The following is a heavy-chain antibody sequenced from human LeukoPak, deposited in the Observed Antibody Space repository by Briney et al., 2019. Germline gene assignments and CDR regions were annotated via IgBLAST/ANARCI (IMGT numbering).Heavy chain of an antibody. Sequence: NPSETLSLTCTVSGGTINSHYWSWIRQSPGEGLEWIAYTHTSGRTKYNPSLKSRVTISLDTSKNQVSLKLYPVTAADTAVYFCARHYLYGDSSWDSWGPGNLVIVSS. D-gene: IGHD4-17*01. CDR2: THTSGRT. V-gene: IGHV4-4*09. CDR1: GGTINSHY. CDR3: ARHYLYGDSSWDS. J-gene: IGHJ4*02.